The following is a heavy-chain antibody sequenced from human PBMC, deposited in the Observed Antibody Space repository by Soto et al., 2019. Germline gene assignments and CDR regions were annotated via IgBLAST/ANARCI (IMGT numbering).Heavy chain of an antibody. D-gene: IGHD2-21*01. Sequence: GAAVKVSCKASGCTFSSYAISWVRQAPGQGLEWMGGIIPIFGTANYAQKFQGRVTITADESTSTAYMELSSLRSEDTAVYYCARALTERLFGELGPYYYYGMDVWGQGTTVTVSS. V-gene: IGHV1-69*13. CDR3: ARALTERLFGELGPYYYYGMDV. CDR2: IIPIFGTA. J-gene: IGHJ6*02. CDR1: GCTFSSYA.